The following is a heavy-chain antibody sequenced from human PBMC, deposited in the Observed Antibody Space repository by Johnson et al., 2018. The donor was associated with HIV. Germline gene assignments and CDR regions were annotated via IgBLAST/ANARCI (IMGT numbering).Heavy chain of an antibody. Sequence: QMQLVESGGGLVQPGRSLRLSCAASGFTFDDYAMHWVRQAPGKGLEWVAVVSYDATNKYYADSVRGRFTISRDNSKNTVFLQMGRLRVEDMAVYYCARDVASVYGSGDHAFDIWGQGTMVTVSS. CDR1: GFTFDDYA. CDR2: VSYDATNK. D-gene: IGHD3-10*01. V-gene: IGHV3-30*04. CDR3: ARDVASVYGSGDHAFDI. J-gene: IGHJ3*02.